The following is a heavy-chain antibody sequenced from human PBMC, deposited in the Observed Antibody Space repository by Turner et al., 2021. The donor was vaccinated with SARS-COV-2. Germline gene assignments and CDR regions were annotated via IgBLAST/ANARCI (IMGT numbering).Heavy chain of an antibody. CDR2: IYYSGRS. D-gene: IGHD6-13*01. CDR3: ARYRVFVYDMDV. Sequence: QLRLQESGPGLVKPSETLSVTCTVSGGSISSSTYYWGWIRQPPGKGLGWIGSIYYSGRSYYTPSLASRVTISVDTSKNQFSLKLSSVTAADTAVYYCARYRVFVYDMDVWGQGTTVTVSS. V-gene: IGHV4-39*01. CDR1: GGSISSSTYY. J-gene: IGHJ6*02.